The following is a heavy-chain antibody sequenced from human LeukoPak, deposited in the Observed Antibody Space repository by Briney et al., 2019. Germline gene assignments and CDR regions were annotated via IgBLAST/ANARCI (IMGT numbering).Heavy chain of an antibody. Sequence: PSETLSLTCAVYGGSFSGYYWSWIRQPPGKGLEWIGEINHSGSTNYNPSLKSRVTISVDAFKNQFSLKLSSVTAADTAVYYCARHSVVLYIAAAGRVGDYFDYWGQGTLVAVSS. V-gene: IGHV4-34*01. CDR3: ARHSVVLYIAAAGRVGDYFDY. CDR1: GGSFSGYY. CDR2: INHSGST. J-gene: IGHJ4*02. D-gene: IGHD6-13*01.